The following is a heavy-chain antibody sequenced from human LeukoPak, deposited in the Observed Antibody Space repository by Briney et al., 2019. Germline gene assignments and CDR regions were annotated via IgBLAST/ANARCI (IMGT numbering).Heavy chain of an antibody. CDR1: GFTFSRYS. CDR3: ARDGGATMVRGVATYDS. D-gene: IGHD3-10*01. J-gene: IGHJ4*02. V-gene: IGHV3-48*04. Sequence: GGSLRLSCAASGFTFSRYSMNWVRQAPGKGPEWVSYISRSSSTIHYADSVKGRFTISRDNAKSSLFLQMNSLRAEDTAVYYCARDGGATMVRGVATYDSWGQGTLVTVSS. CDR2: ISRSSSTI.